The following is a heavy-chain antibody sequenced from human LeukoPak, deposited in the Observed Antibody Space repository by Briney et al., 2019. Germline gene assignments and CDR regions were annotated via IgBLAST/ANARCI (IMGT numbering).Heavy chain of an antibody. CDR2: INPSGAWT. D-gene: IGHD1-26*01. CDR3: AKDNSVGDIAWWFDP. V-gene: IGHV1-46*01. J-gene: IGHJ5*02. CDR1: GHTFSRSY. Sequence: GASVKVSCKASGHTFSRSYMHWVRQAPGQGLEWMGVINPSGAWTSYAQKFRGRITMTRDMSTSTDYMELRSLGFEDTAVYHCAKDNSVGDIAWWFDPWGQGTLVTVSS.